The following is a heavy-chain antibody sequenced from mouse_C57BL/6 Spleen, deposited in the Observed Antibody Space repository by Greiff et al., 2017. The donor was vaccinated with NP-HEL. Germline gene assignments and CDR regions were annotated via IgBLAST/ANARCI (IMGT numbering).Heavy chain of an antibody. V-gene: IGHV1-26*01. Sequence: EVQLQQSGPELVKPGASVKISCKASGYTFTDYYMNWVKQSHGKSLEWIGDINPNNGGTSYNQKFKGKATLTVDKSSSTAYMELRSLTSEDSAVYYCAISYYYGSSLYAMDYWGQGTSVTVSS. CDR2: INPNNGGT. J-gene: IGHJ4*01. D-gene: IGHD1-1*01. CDR3: AISYYYGSSLYAMDY. CDR1: GYTFTDYY.